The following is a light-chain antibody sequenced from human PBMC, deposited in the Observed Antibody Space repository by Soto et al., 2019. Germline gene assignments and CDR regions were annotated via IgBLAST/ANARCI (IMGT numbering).Light chain of an antibody. CDR3: LQDYNYPRT. CDR2: AAS. Sequence: IQMTQSPSSLSASVRDRVTITCRASQAIRDDLAWYQQKPGKAPNLLIYAASNLQGGVPSRFSGSGSGTDFTLTISSLQPEDFATYYCLQDYNYPRTFGQGTKVDI. V-gene: IGKV1-6*01. J-gene: IGKJ1*01. CDR1: QAIRDD.